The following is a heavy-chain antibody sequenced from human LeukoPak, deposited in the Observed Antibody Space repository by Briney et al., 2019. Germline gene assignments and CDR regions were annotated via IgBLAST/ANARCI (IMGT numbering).Heavy chain of an antibody. D-gene: IGHD2-21*02. V-gene: IGHV3-49*04. Sequence: PGGSLRLSCAASGFTFSSYSMNWVRQAPGKGLEWVGFIRSKAYGGTTEYAASVKGRFTISRDDSKSIAYLQMNSLKTEDTAVYYCTRAREIIVVVTAFDYWGQGTLVTVSS. CDR3: TRAREIIVVVTAFDY. CDR2: IRSKAYGGTT. CDR1: GFTFSSYS. J-gene: IGHJ4*02.